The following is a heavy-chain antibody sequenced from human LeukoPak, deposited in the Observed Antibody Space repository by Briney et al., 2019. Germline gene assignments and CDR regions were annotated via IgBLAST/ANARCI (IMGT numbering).Heavy chain of an antibody. CDR2: VNPNSGNT. J-gene: IGHJ4*02. CDR3: AREGCSGGSCYLGY. V-gene: IGHV1-8*03. D-gene: IGHD2-15*01. CDR1: GYTFTSYD. Sequence: ASVKVSCKASGYTFTSYDISWVRQATGQGLEWMGWVNPNSGNTGYAQKFRGRVTITRNTSISTAYMELSSLSSEDTAVYYCAREGCSGGSCYLGYWGQGTLVTVSS.